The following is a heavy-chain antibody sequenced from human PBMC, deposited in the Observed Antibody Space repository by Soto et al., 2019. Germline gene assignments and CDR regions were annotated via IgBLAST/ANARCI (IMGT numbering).Heavy chain of an antibody. CDR2: IIPIFGTA. CDR1: GGTFSSYA. Sequence: GASVKVSCKASGGTFSSYAISWVRQAPGQGLEWMGGIIPIFGTANYAQKFQGRVTITADESTSTAYMELSSLRSEDTAVYYCARSRRYNWNGYYYGMDVWGQGTTVTVSS. CDR3: ARSRRYNWNGYYYGMDV. V-gene: IGHV1-69*13. D-gene: IGHD1-20*01. J-gene: IGHJ6*02.